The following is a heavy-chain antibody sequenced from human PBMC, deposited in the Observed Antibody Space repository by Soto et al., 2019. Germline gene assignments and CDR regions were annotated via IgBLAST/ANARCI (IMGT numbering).Heavy chain of an antibody. CDR2: INHSGST. D-gene: IGHD6-19*01. J-gene: IGHJ4*02. CDR3: ARGVRRQYYFDY. Sequence: SETLSLTCAVYGGSFSGYYWSWIRQPPGKGLEWIGEINHSGSTNYNPSLKSRVTISVDTSKNQFSLKLSSVTAADTAVYYCARGVRRQYYFDYWGQGTLVTVSS. CDR1: GGSFSGYY. V-gene: IGHV4-34*01.